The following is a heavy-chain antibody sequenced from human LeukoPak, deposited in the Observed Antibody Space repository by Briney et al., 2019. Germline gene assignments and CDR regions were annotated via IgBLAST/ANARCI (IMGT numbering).Heavy chain of an antibody. D-gene: IGHD3-22*01. CDR3: AKRNYYDSSGSLDY. CDR2: ISGSGGST. CDR1: GFTFSSYG. Sequence: PGRSLRLSCAASGFTFSSYGMHWVRQAPGKGLEWVSAISGSGGSTYYADSVKGRFTISRDNSKNTLYLQMNSLRAEDTAVYYCAKRNYYDSSGSLDYWGQGTLVTVSS. J-gene: IGHJ4*02. V-gene: IGHV3-23*01.